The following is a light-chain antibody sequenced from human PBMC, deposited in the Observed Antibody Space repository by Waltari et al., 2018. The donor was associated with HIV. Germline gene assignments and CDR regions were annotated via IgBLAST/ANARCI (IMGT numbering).Light chain of an antibody. CDR1: NIGIKS. J-gene: IGLJ2*01. CDR3: QVWDSSGDHVV. Sequence: SYVLTQPPSVSVAPGQTARIPCGGSNIGIKSVQWYQQKPGQAPVLVVYDDNDRPSGIPERFSGSNSGNTATLTISGVEAGDEADYYCQVWDSSGDHVVFGGGTKLTVL. V-gene: IGLV3-21*02. CDR2: DDN.